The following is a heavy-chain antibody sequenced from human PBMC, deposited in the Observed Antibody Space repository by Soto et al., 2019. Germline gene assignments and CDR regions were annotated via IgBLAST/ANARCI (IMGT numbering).Heavy chain of an antibody. Sequence: QITLRESGPTLVKPTQTLTLTCTFSGFSLSTRGVGVGWIRQPPGKALEWLALIYWDDDKRYSPSLKIRLTITTDTSNNQVVLTMTNMEPVDTATYSCAHNYGDLHNKYWGQGTLVTVSS. CDR1: GFSLSTRGVG. J-gene: IGHJ4*02. CDR2: IYWDDDK. CDR3: AHNYGDLHNKY. D-gene: IGHD4-17*01. V-gene: IGHV2-5*02.